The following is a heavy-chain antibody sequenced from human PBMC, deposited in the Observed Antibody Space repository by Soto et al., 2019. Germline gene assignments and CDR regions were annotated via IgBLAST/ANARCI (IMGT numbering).Heavy chain of an antibody. Sequence: QVQLQESGPGLGKPSGTLYLTCAVSGGAISSSNWWCWVRQPPGKGLEWIGGIYYSGSTNYNLSLNIRVTISVYKSKNQFSLKLSSVTAADTGVYYCATLYYDFWSGYLTSDAFDIWCQGTMDTFSS. D-gene: IGHD3-3*01. V-gene: IGHV4-4*02. CDR3: ATLYYDFWSGYLTSDAFDI. J-gene: IGHJ3*02. CDR2: IYYSGST. CDR1: GGAISSSNW.